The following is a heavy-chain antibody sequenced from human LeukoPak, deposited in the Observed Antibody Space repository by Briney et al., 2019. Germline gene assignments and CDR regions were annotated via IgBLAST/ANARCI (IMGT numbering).Heavy chain of an antibody. Sequence: GGSLRLSCAASGFTFSSYGMHWVRQAPGKGLEWVAVISYDGSNKYYADSVKGRFTISRDNSKNTLYLQMNSLRAEDTAVYYCANGGINSGYPSPPFDYWGQGTLVTVSS. CDR3: ANGGINSGYPSPPFDY. J-gene: IGHJ4*02. V-gene: IGHV3-30*18. D-gene: IGHD3-22*01. CDR2: ISYDGSNK. CDR1: GFTFSSYG.